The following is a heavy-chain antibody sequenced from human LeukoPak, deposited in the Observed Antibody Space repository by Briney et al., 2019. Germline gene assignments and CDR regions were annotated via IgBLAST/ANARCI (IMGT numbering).Heavy chain of an antibody. D-gene: IGHD6-13*01. J-gene: IGHJ5*02. CDR1: GYTFTSYY. CDR2: INPSGGST. CDR3: ARAGMEDWFDP. Sequence: GASVKVSCKASGYTFTSYYMHWVRQAPGQGLEWMGIINPSGGSTSYAQKFQGRVTMTRDMSTSTVYMELSSLRSEDTAVYYCARAGMEDWFDPWGQGTLVTVSS. V-gene: IGHV1-46*01.